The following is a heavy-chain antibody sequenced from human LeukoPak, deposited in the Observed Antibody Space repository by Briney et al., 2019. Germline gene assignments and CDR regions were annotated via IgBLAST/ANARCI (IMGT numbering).Heavy chain of an antibody. J-gene: IGHJ4*02. D-gene: IGHD6-19*01. Sequence: GGSLRLSCEASEFILSSYAMSWVRQAPGKGLEWVSSISSSSSYIYYADSVKGRFTISRDNAKNSLYLQMNSLRAEDTAVYYCAREGSGWYVFDYWGQGTLVTVSS. CDR1: EFILSSYA. V-gene: IGHV3-21*01. CDR2: ISSSSSYI. CDR3: AREGSGWYVFDY.